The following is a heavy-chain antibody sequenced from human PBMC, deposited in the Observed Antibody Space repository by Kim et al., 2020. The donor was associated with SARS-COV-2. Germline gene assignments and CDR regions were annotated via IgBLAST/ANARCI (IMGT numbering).Heavy chain of an antibody. J-gene: IGHJ4*02. CDR1: GGSISSSSSYY. V-gene: IGHV4-39*01. Sequence: SETLSLTCTVSGGSISSSSSYYWGWIRQPPGKGLEWIGSIYSSGSTYYNPSLQSRVTISVDTPKNQFSLKLSSVTAADTAVYYCARLVNEYPLNWGGLDYWGQGTLVTVSS. CDR2: IYSSGST. D-gene: IGHD7-27*01. CDR3: ARLVNEYPLNWGGLDY.